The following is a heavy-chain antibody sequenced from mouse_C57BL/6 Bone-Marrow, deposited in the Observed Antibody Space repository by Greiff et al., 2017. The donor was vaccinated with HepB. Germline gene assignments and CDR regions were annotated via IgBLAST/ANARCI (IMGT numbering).Heavy chain of an antibody. D-gene: IGHD2-5*01. J-gene: IGHJ1*03. Sequence: EVKLMESGPSLVRPSQTLSLTCTVTGFSINSDCYWIWIRQFPGNKLEYIGYTFYSGITYYNPSLESRTYITRDTSKNQFSLKVSSVTTEDTATYYCARAYYSNYGYFDVWGTGTTVTVSS. CDR1: GFSINSDCY. CDR2: TFYSGIT. CDR3: ARAYYSNYGYFDV. V-gene: IGHV3-3*01.